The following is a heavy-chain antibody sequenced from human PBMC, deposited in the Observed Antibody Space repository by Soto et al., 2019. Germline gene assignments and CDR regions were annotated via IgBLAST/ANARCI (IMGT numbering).Heavy chain of an antibody. J-gene: IGHJ4*02. CDR1: GYTFTNYG. V-gene: IGHV1-18*01. Sequence: GASVKVSCKASGYTFTNYGITWVRQAPGQGLEWMGWISAYNGDTHYTQRLQGRVTMTTDTSTSTAYMKLRGLRSDDTAVYYCAKERQLGDYLSEDLDVWGKGTLVTVSS. D-gene: IGHD6-6*01. CDR2: ISAYNGDT. CDR3: AKERQLGDYLSEDLDV.